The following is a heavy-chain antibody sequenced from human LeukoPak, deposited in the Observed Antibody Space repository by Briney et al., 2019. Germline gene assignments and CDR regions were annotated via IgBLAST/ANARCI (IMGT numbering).Heavy chain of an antibody. J-gene: IGHJ4*02. CDR2: IYYSGST. Sequence: SETLSLTCTVSGGSISSSSYYWGWIRQPPGKGLEWIGSIYYSGSTYYNPSLKSRVTISVDTSRNQFSLKLSSVTAADTAVYYCAILAVAGDGDYWGQGTLVTVSS. CDR1: GGSISSSSYY. V-gene: IGHV4-39*01. D-gene: IGHD6-19*01. CDR3: AILAVAGDGDY.